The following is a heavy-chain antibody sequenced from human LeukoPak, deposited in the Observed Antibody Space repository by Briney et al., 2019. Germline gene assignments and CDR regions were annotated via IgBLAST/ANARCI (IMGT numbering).Heavy chain of an antibody. CDR1: GGSISSYY. D-gene: IGHD6-13*01. Sequence: SETLSLTCTVSGGSISSYYWGWIRQPPGKGLEWIGSFYYSGSTSYNPSLKSRVTISVDTSKNQFSLKLSSVTAADTAVYYCARHSSSSWLGFDYWGQGTLVTVSS. CDR3: ARHSSSSWLGFDY. J-gene: IGHJ4*02. CDR2: FYYSGST. V-gene: IGHV4-39*01.